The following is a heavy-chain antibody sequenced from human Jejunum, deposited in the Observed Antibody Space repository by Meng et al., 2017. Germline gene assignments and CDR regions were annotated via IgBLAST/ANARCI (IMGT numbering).Heavy chain of an antibody. D-gene: IGHD3-10*01. Sequence: QVELQHWGVGLFNPSQTLSLTCAVHGGSFSGYYCGWIRQAPGKGLEWIGDIDHSGSTNYNPSLTNRVTLSVDTSRNQISLNLNSVTAADTAVYYCARGGDPRAYYFDYWGQGNLVTVSS. CDR2: IDHSGST. CDR3: ARGGDPRAYYFDY. V-gene: IGHV4-34*01. CDR1: GGSFSGYY. J-gene: IGHJ4*02.